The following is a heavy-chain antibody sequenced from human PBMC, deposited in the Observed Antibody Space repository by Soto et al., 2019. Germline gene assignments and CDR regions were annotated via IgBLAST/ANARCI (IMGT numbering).Heavy chain of an antibody. CDR1: GYTFTSYY. CDR3: ARGTIDSSGYYYQGDNWFDP. D-gene: IGHD3-22*01. Sequence: QVQLVQSGAEVKKPGASVKVSCKASGYTFTSYYMHWVRQAPGQGLEWMGIINPSGGSTSYAQKFQGRVTMTRDTSTSTVYMELSSLRSEDTAVYYCARGTIDSSGYYYQGDNWFDPWGQGTLVTVSS. V-gene: IGHV1-46*01. J-gene: IGHJ5*02. CDR2: INPSGGST.